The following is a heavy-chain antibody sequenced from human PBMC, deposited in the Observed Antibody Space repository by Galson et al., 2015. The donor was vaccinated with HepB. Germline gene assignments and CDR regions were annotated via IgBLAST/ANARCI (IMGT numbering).Heavy chain of an antibody. CDR3: AQDLTYYYGSGSYFVGMDV. D-gene: IGHD3-10*01. J-gene: IGHJ6*02. CDR2: ISWNSDFT. Sequence: SLRLSCAASGFTFEDYAMHRVRQVPGKGLEWVSGISWNSDFTGYADSVRGRFTISRDNAKYFLYLQMNSLRPEDTALYYCAQDLTYYYGSGSYFVGMDVWGQGTTVTVSS. CDR1: GFTFEDYA. V-gene: IGHV3-9*01.